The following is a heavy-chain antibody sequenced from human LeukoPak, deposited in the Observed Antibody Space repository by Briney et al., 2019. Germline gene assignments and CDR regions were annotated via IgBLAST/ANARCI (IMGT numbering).Heavy chain of an antibody. CDR2: INHSGST. D-gene: IGHD3-10*01. V-gene: IGHV4-34*01. Sequence: SETLSLTCTVSGGSINSYYWSWIRQPPGKGLEWIGEINHSGSTNYNPSLKSRVTISVDTSKNQFSLKLSSVTAADTAVYYCARPSERRGTTYYYGSGSYPHWGQGTLVTVSS. CDR3: ARPSERRGTTYYYGSGSYPH. CDR1: GGSINSYY. J-gene: IGHJ4*02.